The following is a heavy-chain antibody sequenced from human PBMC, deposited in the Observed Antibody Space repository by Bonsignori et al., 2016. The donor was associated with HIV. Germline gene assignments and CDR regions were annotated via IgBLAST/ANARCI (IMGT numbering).Heavy chain of an antibody. CDR2: INHSGST. D-gene: IGHD3-3*01. CDR3: ARGGYYDFWSGYLSSMDV. Sequence: GSLRLSCAVYGGSFSGYYWSWIRQPPGKGLEWIGEINHSGSTNYNPSLKSRVTISVDTSKNQFSLKLSSVTAADTAVYYCARGGYYDFWSGYLSSMDVWGERDHGHRLL. V-gene: IGHV4-34*01. J-gene: IGHJ6*03. CDR1: GGSFSGYY.